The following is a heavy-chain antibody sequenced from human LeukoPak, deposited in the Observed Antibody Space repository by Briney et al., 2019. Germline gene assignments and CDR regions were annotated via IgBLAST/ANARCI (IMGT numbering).Heavy chain of an antibody. CDR2: IKQDGSEK. D-gene: IGHD3-10*01. CDR1: GFTFSSYW. Sequence: GGSLRLSCAASGFTFSSYWMSWVRQAPGKGLEWVANIKQDGSEKYYVDSVKGRFTISRDNAKNSLYLQMNSLRAEDTAVYYCARDITMVRGVFDYWGQGTLVTVSS. V-gene: IGHV3-7*03. J-gene: IGHJ4*02. CDR3: ARDITMVRGVFDY.